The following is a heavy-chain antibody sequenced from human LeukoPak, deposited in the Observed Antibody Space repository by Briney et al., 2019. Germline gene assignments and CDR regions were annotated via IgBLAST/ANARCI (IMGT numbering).Heavy chain of an antibody. D-gene: IGHD3-3*01. Sequence: PGGSLRLSCAASGFTFSSYWMSWVRQAPGKGLEWVANIKQDGSEKYYVDSVKGRFTISRDNAENSLYLQMNSLRAEDTAVYYCAREEHYDFWSGYYYYYGMDVWGQGTTVTVSS. CDR1: GFTFSSYW. V-gene: IGHV3-7*01. J-gene: IGHJ6*02. CDR2: IKQDGSEK. CDR3: AREEHYDFWSGYYYYYGMDV.